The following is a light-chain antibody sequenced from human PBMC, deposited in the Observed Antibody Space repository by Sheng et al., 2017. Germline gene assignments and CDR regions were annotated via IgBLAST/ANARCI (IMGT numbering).Light chain of an antibody. CDR3: QQSYSIPYT. CDR2: AAS. CDR1: QSISSY. J-gene: IGKJ2*01. V-gene: IGKV1-39*01. Sequence: DIQMTQSPSSLSASVGDRVTITCQASQSISSYLNWYQQKQGKAPKLLVYAASILQSGVPSRFSGSGSGSDFTLSINSLQSEDFATYYCQQSYSIPYTFGQGTKLEIK.